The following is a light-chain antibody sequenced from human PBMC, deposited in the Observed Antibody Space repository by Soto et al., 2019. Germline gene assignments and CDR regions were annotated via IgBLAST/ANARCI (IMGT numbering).Light chain of an antibody. CDR1: QDITKS. CDR3: QQFHERPFT. J-gene: IGKJ3*01. V-gene: IGKV1-33*01. Sequence: DIQMTQSPSSLSASVGDRVTITCQASQDITKSLNWFQQKPGKAPALLIYDASNLETGVPSNFSGSGSGTDFTITISSLQPEDIATYYCQQFHERPFTFGPGTKVELK. CDR2: DAS.